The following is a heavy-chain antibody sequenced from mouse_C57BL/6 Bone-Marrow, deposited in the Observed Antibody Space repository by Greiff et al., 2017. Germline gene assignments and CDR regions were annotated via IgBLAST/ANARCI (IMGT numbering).Heavy chain of an antibody. V-gene: IGHV5-6*01. CDR2: ISSGGSYT. D-gene: IGHD1-1*01. J-gene: IGHJ1*03. CDR1: GFTFSSYG. Sequence: EVQLVESGGDLVKPGGSLKLSCAASGFTFSSYGMSWVRQTPDKRLEWVATISSGGSYTYYPDSVEGRFTISRDNAKNTLYLQMSSLKSEDTAMYYCARRGFYYGSRGYFDVWGTGTTVTVSS. CDR3: ARRGFYYGSRGYFDV.